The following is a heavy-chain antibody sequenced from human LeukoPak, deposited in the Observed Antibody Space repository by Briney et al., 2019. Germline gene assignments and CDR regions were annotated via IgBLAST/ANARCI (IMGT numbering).Heavy chain of an antibody. CDR1: GFTFSSYS. Sequence: PGGALRLSCAASGFTFSSYSMNWVRQAPGTGLEWVSSISSSSSYIYYADSVKGRFTISRDNAKNSLYLQMNSLRAEDTAVYYCARTPGTTVTEYFQHWGQGTPVTVSS. CDR3: ARTPGTTVTEYFQH. D-gene: IGHD4-17*01. J-gene: IGHJ1*01. V-gene: IGHV3-21*01. CDR2: ISSSSSYI.